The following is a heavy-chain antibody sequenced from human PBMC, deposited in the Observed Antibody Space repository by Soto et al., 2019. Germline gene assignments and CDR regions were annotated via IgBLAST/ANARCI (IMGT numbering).Heavy chain of an antibody. J-gene: IGHJ4*02. V-gene: IGHV3-11*06. D-gene: IGHD6-13*01. CDR2: ISSRSDYT. Sequence: QVQLVESGGGFVKPGGSLRLSCAASGFTFSAYYMMWFRQAPGKGLEWISYISSRSDYTNYSDSVKGRFTISRDNDQKSLYLQTNSPRADDTVVYFCARDGGGNSERWHFDYWGQGNPVTVSS. CDR1: GFTFSAYY. CDR3: ARDGGGNSERWHFDY.